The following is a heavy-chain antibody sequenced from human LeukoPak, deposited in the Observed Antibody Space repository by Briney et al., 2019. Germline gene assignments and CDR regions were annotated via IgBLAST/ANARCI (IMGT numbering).Heavy chain of an antibody. D-gene: IGHD2-15*01. CDR3: ARAYCSGGSCYHP. V-gene: IGHV4-39*07. CDR2: INHSGST. J-gene: IGHJ5*02. Sequence: SETLSLTCTVSGGSTSSGDYYWSWIRQPPGKGLEWIGEINHSGSTNYNPSLKSRVTISVDTSKNQFSLKLSSVTAADTAVYYCARAYCSGGSCYHPWGQGTLVTVSS. CDR1: GGSTSSGDYY.